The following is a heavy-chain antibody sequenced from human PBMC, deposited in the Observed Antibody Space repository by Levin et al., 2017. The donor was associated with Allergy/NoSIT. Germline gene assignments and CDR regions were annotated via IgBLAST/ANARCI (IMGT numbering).Heavy chain of an antibody. J-gene: IGHJ6*02. Sequence: GGSLRLSCAASGFTFDDYGMSWVRQAPGKGLEWVSGINWNGGSTGYADSVKGRFTISRDNAKNSLYLQMNSLRAEDTALYHCAAAGRGDYYYGMDVWGQGTTVTVSS. V-gene: IGHV3-20*01. CDR1: GFTFDDYG. CDR3: AAAGRGDYYYGMDV. CDR2: INWNGGST. D-gene: IGHD6-13*01.